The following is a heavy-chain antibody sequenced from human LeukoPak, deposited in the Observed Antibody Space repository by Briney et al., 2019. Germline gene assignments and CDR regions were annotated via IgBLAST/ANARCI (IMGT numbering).Heavy chain of an antibody. CDR3: ARGGYRGFDYEY. V-gene: IGHV3-66*01. Sequence: PGGSLRLSCAASGFTVSSNYMSWVRQAPGKGLEWVSLIDSGATTYYADSVKGRLTISRDNSKNTLYLQMNSLRAEDTAVYYCARGGYRGFDYEYWGQGTLVTVSS. CDR1: GFTVSSNY. D-gene: IGHD5-12*01. J-gene: IGHJ4*02. CDR2: IDSGATT.